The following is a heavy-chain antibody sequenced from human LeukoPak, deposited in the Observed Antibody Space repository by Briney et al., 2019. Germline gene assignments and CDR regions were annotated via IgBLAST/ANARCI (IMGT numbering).Heavy chain of an antibody. Sequence: GGSLRLSCAASGITFSTYDMSWVRQAPGKGLEWVSGISWSGGTTYYADSVKGRFTISRDNAKNTLNLQMNSLRAEDTAVYYCARDLGQYYDTSDNWFDPWGQGTLVTVSS. D-gene: IGHD3-22*01. V-gene: IGHV3-23*01. CDR1: GITFSTYD. CDR3: ARDLGQYYDTSDNWFDP. J-gene: IGHJ5*02. CDR2: ISWSGGTT.